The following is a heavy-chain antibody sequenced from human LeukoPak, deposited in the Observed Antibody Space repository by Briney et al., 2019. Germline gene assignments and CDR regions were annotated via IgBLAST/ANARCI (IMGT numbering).Heavy chain of an antibody. D-gene: IGHD3-10*01. CDR2: INHSGST. J-gene: IGHJ5*02. CDR3: ASSPSWLSYGSAGLDWFDP. Sequence: KSSETLSLTCAVYGGSFSGYYWSWIRQPPGKGLEWIGEINHSGSTNYNPSLKSRVTISVDTSKNQFSLKLSSVTAADTAVYYCASSPSWLSYGSAGLDWFDPWGQGTLVTVSS. CDR1: GGSFSGYY. V-gene: IGHV4-34*01.